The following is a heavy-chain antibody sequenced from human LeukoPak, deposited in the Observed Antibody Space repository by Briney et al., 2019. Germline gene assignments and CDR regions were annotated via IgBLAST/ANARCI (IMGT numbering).Heavy chain of an antibody. V-gene: IGHV4-39*07. D-gene: IGHD1-14*01. CDR3: ARGRVTGFDP. CDR1: GDSISSSSYY. J-gene: IGHJ5*02. Sequence: SETLSLTCTVSGDSISSSSYYWSWIRQPPGKGLEWIGEINHSGSTNYNPSLKSRVTISVDTSKNQFSLKLSSVTAADTAVYYCARGRVTGFDPWGQGTLVTVSS. CDR2: INHSGST.